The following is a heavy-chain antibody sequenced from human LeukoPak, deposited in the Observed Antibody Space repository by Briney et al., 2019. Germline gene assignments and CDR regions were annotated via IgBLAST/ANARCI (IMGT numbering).Heavy chain of an antibody. D-gene: IGHD2-15*01. J-gene: IGHJ1*01. Sequence: PSETLSLTCTVYGASINSYYWSWIRQPPGQGLEWIGYIYYSGSTTYSPSLKSRVTMSVDTSKNQFSLKLSSVTAADTAVYYCATLRYCSGTSCFPKYFQHWGQGTLVTVSS. V-gene: IGHV4-59*08. CDR3: ATLRYCSGTSCFPKYFQH. CDR2: IYYSGST. CDR1: GASINSYY.